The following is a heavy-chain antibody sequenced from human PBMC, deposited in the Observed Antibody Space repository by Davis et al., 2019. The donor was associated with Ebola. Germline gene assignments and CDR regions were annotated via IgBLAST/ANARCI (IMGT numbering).Heavy chain of an antibody. V-gene: IGHV4-34*01. J-gene: IGHJ4*02. CDR3: ARDSRGYLDY. Sequence: SETLSLTCAVYGGSFSGYYWSWIRQPPGKGLEWIGYISYSGNTYYDPSLKSRVTISLDTSKNQFSLKVNSVTAADTAVYYCARDSRGYLDYWGQGTLVSVSS. CDR1: GGSFSGYY. D-gene: IGHD6-19*01. CDR2: ISYSGNT.